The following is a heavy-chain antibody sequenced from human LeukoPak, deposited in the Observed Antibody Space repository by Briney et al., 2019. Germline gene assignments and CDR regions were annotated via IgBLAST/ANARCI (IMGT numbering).Heavy chain of an antibody. D-gene: IGHD6-19*01. Sequence: GGSLRLSCAASGFTFSSYAMSWVRQAPGKGLEWVSAISGSGGSTYYADSVKGRFTISRDNSKNTLYLQMNSRRAEDTAVYYCAKGNSSGWYANYYFDYWGQGTLVTVSS. V-gene: IGHV3-23*01. CDR1: GFTFSSYA. J-gene: IGHJ4*02. CDR3: AKGNSSGWYANYYFDY. CDR2: ISGSGGST.